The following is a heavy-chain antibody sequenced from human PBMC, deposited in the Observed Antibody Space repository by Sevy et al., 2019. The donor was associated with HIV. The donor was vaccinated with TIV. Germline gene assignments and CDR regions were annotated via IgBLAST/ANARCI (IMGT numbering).Heavy chain of an antibody. J-gene: IGHJ3*02. CDR2: IIPIFGTP. D-gene: IGHD7-27*01. CDR3: AREGGVATTGDHDAFDI. Sequence: ASMKVSCKASGDTFSTYGLSWVQQAPGQGLEWMGGIIPIFGTPNYAQKFQGRVTITADESASTAYMELSSLRSEDTALYYCAREGGVATTGDHDAFDIWGHGTLVTVSS. V-gene: IGHV1-69*13. CDR1: GDTFSTYG.